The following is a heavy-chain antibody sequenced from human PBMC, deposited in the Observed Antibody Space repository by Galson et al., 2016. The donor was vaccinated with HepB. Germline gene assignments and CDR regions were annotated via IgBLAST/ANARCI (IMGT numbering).Heavy chain of an antibody. D-gene: IGHD3-3*01. J-gene: IGHJ6*02. CDR2: ISAHNGNT. CDR1: GYTFINYG. V-gene: IGHV1-18*01. CDR3: ARESRDSFTVFGVVIPRNYYYNGMDV. Sequence: SVKVSCKASGYTFINYGVTWVRQAPGQGLEWMGWISAHNGNTTYAQKLQGRVIMTTDTSTSTAYMELRRLRSDDTAVYYCARESRDSFTVFGVVIPRNYYYNGMDVWGQGTTVTVSS.